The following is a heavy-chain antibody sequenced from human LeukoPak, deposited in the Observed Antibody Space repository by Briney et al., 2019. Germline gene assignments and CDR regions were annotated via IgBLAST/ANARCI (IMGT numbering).Heavy chain of an antibody. D-gene: IGHD6-6*01. Sequence: SETLSLTCTVSGGSISSGSYYSSWIRQPAGKGLEWIGRIYTSGSTNYNPSLKSRVTISVDTSKNQFSLKLSSVTAADTAVYYCAREEGRYSSSSGAWFDPWGQGTLVTVSS. CDR1: GGSISSGSYY. CDR3: AREEGRYSSSSGAWFDP. V-gene: IGHV4-61*02. CDR2: IYTSGST. J-gene: IGHJ5*02.